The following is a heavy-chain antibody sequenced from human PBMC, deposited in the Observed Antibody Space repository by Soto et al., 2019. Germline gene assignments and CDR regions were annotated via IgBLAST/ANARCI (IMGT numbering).Heavy chain of an antibody. J-gene: IGHJ4*02. V-gene: IGHV3-23*01. CDR1: GFTFSSYA. CDR2: ISGSGGST. CDR3: AKDGSQGTVKDVVPDY. Sequence: GGSLRLSCAASGFTFSSYAMSWVRQAPGKGLEWVSAISGSGGSTYYADSVKGRFTISRDNSKNTLYLQMNSLRAEDTAVYYCAKDGSQGTVKDVVPDYWGQGTLVTVSS. D-gene: IGHD4-17*01.